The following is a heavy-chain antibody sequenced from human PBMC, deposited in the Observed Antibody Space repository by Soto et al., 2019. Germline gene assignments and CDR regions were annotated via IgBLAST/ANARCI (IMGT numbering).Heavy chain of an antibody. J-gene: IGHJ4*02. D-gene: IGHD2-8*01. CDR3: ARDVYPVEF. V-gene: IGHV1-2*02. CDR1: GYTFTGHY. Sequence: QAQLVQSGAEVKKPGASVKVSCKASGYTFTGHYVHWVRQAPGQGLEWMGWINPHSGDTKYAQKFQGRVTMTRETSFSTAYMELTRLRSDDTDVYYCARDVYPVEFWGQGTLLTVSS. CDR2: INPHSGDT.